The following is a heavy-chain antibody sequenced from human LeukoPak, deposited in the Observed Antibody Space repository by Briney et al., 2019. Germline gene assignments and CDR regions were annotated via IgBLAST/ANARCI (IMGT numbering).Heavy chain of an antibody. CDR3: ARDKDGWGIHDF. Sequence: GGSLRLSCAASGFTVSSNYMSWVRQAPGKGLEWVSVIYSGGSTYYADSVKGRFTISRDNSKNTLYLQMNSLRAEDTAVYYCARDKDGWGIHDFWGQGTLVTVSS. CDR1: GFTVSSNY. CDR2: IYSGGST. J-gene: IGHJ4*02. V-gene: IGHV3-66*01. D-gene: IGHD3-16*01.